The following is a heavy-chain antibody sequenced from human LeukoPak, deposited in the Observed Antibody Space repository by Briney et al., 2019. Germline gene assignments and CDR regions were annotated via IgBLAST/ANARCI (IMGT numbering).Heavy chain of an antibody. V-gene: IGHV1-2*02. D-gene: IGHD2-2*01. CDR2: INPNSGGT. CDR1: GYTFTGYY. J-gene: IGHJ6*03. CDR3: ARDYCSSTSRYYYYMDV. Sequence: GASVKVSCKASGYTFTGYYMHWVRQAPGQGLEWMGWINPNSGGTNYAQKFQGRVTMTRDTSISTAYMELSRLRSDDTAVYYCARDYCSSTSRYYYYMDVWGKGTTVTVSS.